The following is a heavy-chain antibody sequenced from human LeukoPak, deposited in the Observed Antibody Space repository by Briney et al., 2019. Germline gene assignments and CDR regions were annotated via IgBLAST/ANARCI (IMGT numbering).Heavy chain of an antibody. V-gene: IGHV4-61*02. J-gene: IGHJ6*02. Sequence: SQTLSLTCTVSGGSISSGSYYWSWIRQPAGKGLEWIGRIYTSGSTNYNPSLNSRVTISVDTSKNRFSLKLSSVTAADTAVYYCARDPPGVRETPDLYYYYYGMDVWGQGTTVTVSS. D-gene: IGHD3-10*01. CDR1: GGSISSGSYY. CDR2: IYTSGST. CDR3: ARDPPGVRETPDLYYYYYGMDV.